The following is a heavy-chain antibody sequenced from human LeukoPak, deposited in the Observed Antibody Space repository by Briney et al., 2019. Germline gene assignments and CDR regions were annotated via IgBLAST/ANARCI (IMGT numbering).Heavy chain of an antibody. Sequence: GGSLRLSCAASGFTFSSYWMHWVRQAPGQGLVWVSRIKSDGSTNYADSVKGRFTISRDNAKNTVSLQMNSLRAEDTGAYYCARAPSEIGGYYPEYFRHWGQGTLVTVSS. CDR2: IKSDGST. V-gene: IGHV3-74*01. J-gene: IGHJ1*01. D-gene: IGHD3-22*01. CDR1: GFTFSSYW. CDR3: ARAPSEIGGYYPEYFRH.